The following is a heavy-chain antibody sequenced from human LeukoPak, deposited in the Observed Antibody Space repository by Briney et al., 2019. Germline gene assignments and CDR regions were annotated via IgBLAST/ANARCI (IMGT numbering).Heavy chain of an antibody. CDR3: ARFEWGPDYGDYVRYDAFDI. J-gene: IGHJ3*02. CDR1: GYTFTGYY. CDR2: INLNSGGT. V-gene: IGHV1-2*02. Sequence: ASVKVSCKACGYTFTGYYMHWVRQAPGQRLEWMGWINLNSGGTNYAQKFQGRVTMTGDTSISTAYMELSRLRSDDTAVYYCARFEWGPDYGDYVRYDAFDIWGQGTMVTVSS. D-gene: IGHD4-17*01.